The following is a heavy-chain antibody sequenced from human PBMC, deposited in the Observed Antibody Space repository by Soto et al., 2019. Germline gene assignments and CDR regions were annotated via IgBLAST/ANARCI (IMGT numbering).Heavy chain of an antibody. CDR1: GFTFSSYG. Sequence: QVQLVESGGGVVQPGRSLRLSCAASGFTFSSYGMHWVRQAPGKGLEWVAVIWYDGSNKYYADSVKGRFTISRDNSKNTLYLQMNSLRAEDTVVYYCARDLYVWGSPPRGMDVWGQGTTVTVSS. CDR3: ARDLYVWGSPPRGMDV. CDR2: IWYDGSNK. V-gene: IGHV3-33*01. J-gene: IGHJ6*02. D-gene: IGHD3-16*01.